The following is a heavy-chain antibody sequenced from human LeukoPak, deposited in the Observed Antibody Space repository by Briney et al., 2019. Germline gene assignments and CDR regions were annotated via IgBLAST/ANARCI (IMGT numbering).Heavy chain of an antibody. V-gene: IGHV3-30*18. CDR2: ISYDGSNK. Sequence: GGSLRLSCAASEFTFSSYAMSWVRQAPGKGLEWVAVISYDGSNKYYADSVKGRFTISRDNSKNTPYLQMNSLRAEDTAVYYCAKDVGVYYYYYYMDVWGKGTTVTVSS. D-gene: IGHD3-10*01. CDR1: EFTFSSYA. J-gene: IGHJ6*03. CDR3: AKDVGVYYYYYYMDV.